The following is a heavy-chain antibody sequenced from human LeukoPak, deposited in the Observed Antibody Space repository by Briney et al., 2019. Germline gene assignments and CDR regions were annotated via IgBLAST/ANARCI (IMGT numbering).Heavy chain of an antibody. CDR1: GGSISSSNW. D-gene: IGHD2-15*01. Sequence: SGTLSLTCAVSGGSISSSNWWSWVRQPPGEGLEWIGEIYHSGSTNYNPSLKSRVTISVDKSKNQFSLKLSSVTAADTAVYYCARASYCSGGSCYSTPFDYWGQGTLVTVSS. J-gene: IGHJ4*02. CDR3: ARASYCSGGSCYSTPFDY. CDR2: IYHSGST. V-gene: IGHV4-4*02.